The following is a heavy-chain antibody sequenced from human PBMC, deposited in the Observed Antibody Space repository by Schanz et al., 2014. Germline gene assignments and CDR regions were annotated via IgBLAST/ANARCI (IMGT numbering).Heavy chain of an antibody. Sequence: EVHLLESGGGLVPPGGSLRLSCAASGFNFSDYAMCWVRQAPGKGLEWVSAISGGGGTTYYTDSVKGRFTISRDNSKGALYLQINSLRAEDTAVYYCAKDGPGGSGSYTADGDMDVWGQGTTVTVSS. V-gene: IGHV3-23*01. CDR2: ISGGGGTT. CDR3: AKDGPGGSGSYTADGDMDV. J-gene: IGHJ6*02. D-gene: IGHD3-10*01. CDR1: GFNFSDYA.